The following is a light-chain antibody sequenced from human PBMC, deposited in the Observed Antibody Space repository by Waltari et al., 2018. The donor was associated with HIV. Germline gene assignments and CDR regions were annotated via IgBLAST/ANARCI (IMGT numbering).Light chain of an antibody. CDR2: GAS. V-gene: IGKV3-15*01. CDR3: QQYNNWLRT. Sequence: EIVMTQSPATLSVSPGERATLSCRASPSVSSNLAWYQQKPGQAPRLLIYGASIRATGIPARFSGRGSGTEFTLTISSLQSEDFAVYYCQQYNNWLRTFGQGTKVEIK. J-gene: IGKJ1*01. CDR1: PSVSSN.